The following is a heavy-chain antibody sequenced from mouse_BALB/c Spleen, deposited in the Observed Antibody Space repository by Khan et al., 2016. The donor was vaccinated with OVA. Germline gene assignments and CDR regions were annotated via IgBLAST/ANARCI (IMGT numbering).Heavy chain of an antibody. D-gene: IGHD1-1*01. Sequence: QVQLQQSGPELVKPGASVKMSCKASGYTFTDYIISRVKQRTGQGLEWIGEIYPGSGTTHYNENFKGKAPLTADKSSNTAYMQLNSLTSEDSAIDFCARFETTVADYWGQGTTLTVSS. V-gene: IGHV1-81*01. CDR2: IYPGSGTT. CDR3: ARFETTVADY. J-gene: IGHJ2*01. CDR1: GYTFTDYI.